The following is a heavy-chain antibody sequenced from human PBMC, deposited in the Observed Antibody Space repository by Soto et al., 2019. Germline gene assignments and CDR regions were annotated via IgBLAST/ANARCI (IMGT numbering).Heavy chain of an antibody. D-gene: IGHD2-8*01. Sequence: SVKVSCKASGGTFSSYAISWVRQAPGQGLEWMGGIIPIFGTANYAQKFQGRVTITADESTSTAYMELSSLRSEDTAVYYCARVYDYYYYGMAVGGKGTTVTVSS. J-gene: IGHJ6*04. CDR2: IIPIFGTA. V-gene: IGHV1-69*13. CDR3: ARVYDYYYYGMAV. CDR1: GGTFSSYA.